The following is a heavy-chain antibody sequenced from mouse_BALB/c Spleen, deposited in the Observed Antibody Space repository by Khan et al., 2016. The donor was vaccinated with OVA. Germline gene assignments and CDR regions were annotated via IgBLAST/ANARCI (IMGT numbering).Heavy chain of an antibody. CDR2: INPYNAVT. CDR1: GYSFTDYT. D-gene: IGHD1-3*01. CDR3: TRSGYAGFSY. J-gene: IGHJ3*01. V-gene: IGHV1-18*01. Sequence: EVQLQESGPELVKPGASMKISCKASGYSFTDYTMNWVKQSHGKNLEWIGLINPYNAVTNYNQTFKGKATLTVDKSSNKAYMELLSLTSEDSAVYYCTRSGYAGFSYWGQGTLVIVSA.